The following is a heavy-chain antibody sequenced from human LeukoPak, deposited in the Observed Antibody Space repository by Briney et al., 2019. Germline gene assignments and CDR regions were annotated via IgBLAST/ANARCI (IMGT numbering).Heavy chain of an antibody. CDR1: GGSISSSSYY. CDR2: IYYSGST. CDR3: ASGGGLGYCSSTSCLYYMDV. J-gene: IGHJ6*03. V-gene: IGHV4-39*01. Sequence: SETLSLTCTVSGGSISSSSYYWGWIRQPPGKGLEWIGSIYYSGSTYYNPSLKSRVTISVDTSKNQFSLKLSSVTAADTAVYYCASGGGLGYCSSTSCLYYMDVWGKGTTVTVSS. D-gene: IGHD2-2*01.